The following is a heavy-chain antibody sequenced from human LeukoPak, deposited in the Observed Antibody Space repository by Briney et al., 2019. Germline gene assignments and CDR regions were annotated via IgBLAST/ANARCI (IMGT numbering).Heavy chain of an antibody. V-gene: IGHV1-3*01. CDR1: GYTFTSYA. CDR3: ARAMWLGDHIDY. J-gene: IGHJ4*02. D-gene: IGHD3-10*01. Sequence: GASVKVSCKASGYTFTSYAMHWVRQAPGQRLEWMGWINAGNGNTKYSQKFQGRVTITRDTSASTAYMELSSLRSEDTAVYYCARAMWLGDHIDYWGQGTLVTVSS. CDR2: INAGNGNT.